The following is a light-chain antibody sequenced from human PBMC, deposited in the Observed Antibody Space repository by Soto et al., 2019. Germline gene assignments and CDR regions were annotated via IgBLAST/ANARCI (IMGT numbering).Light chain of an antibody. CDR2: TVS. CDR1: QSLVYSDGNTY. J-gene: IGKJ2*03. Sequence: DIVLTQSPLSLPVTLGQPAFISCKSSQSLVYSDGNTYLTWLQQRPGQSPRRLIYTVSNRDSGVPDRFNGSGSGTDFTLKISGVEAEDVGVYYCVQGTSWPYSFGQGTKLEIK. V-gene: IGKV2-30*01. CDR3: VQGTSWPYS.